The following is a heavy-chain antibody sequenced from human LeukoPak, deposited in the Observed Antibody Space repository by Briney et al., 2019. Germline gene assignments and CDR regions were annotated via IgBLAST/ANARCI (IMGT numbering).Heavy chain of an antibody. J-gene: IGHJ4*02. V-gene: IGHV3-23*01. Sequence: GRSLRLSCSASGFTFGTYVMSWVRQAPGKGLEWLSSVSDGGGSTYYADSAKGRFTISRDNSKRTVYLQMNSLRGEDPAVYYFAKRRSGSGLRPPSFDSWGQGTLVTVSS. CDR1: GFTFGTYV. D-gene: IGHD5-12*01. CDR2: VSDGGGST. CDR3: AKRRSGSGLRPPSFDS.